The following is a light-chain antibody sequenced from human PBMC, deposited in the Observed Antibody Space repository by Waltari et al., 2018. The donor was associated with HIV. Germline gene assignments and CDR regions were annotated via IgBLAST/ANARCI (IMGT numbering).Light chain of an antibody. J-gene: IGLJ2*01. Sequence: QSALTQLASVSGSPGQSITISCTGASNDIFNYNYVSWYQQHPAKAPKLIIYDVTSRPSGVSNRFSASKSGNTASLTISGLQADDEADYYCSSYTNNNTLIFGGGTKLTVL. CDR2: DVT. V-gene: IGLV2-14*03. CDR1: SNDIFNYNY. CDR3: SSYTNNNTLI.